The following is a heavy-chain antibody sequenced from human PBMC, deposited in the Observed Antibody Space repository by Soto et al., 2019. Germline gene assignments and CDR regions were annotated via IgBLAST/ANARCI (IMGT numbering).Heavy chain of an antibody. CDR3: ARGGVVVVPAAIPYYFDY. CDR1: GGSFSGYY. D-gene: IGHD2-2*02. Sequence: SETLSLTCAVYGGSFSGYYWSWIRQPPGKGLEWIGEINHSGSTNYNPSLKSRVTISVDTSKNQFSLKLSSVTAADTAVYYCARGGVVVVPAAIPYYFDYWGQGTLVSVSS. V-gene: IGHV4-34*01. CDR2: INHSGST. J-gene: IGHJ4*02.